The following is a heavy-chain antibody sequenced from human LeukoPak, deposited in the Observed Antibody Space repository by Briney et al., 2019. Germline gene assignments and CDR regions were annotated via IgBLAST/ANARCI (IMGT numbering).Heavy chain of an antibody. CDR2: ITNSGNSK. J-gene: IGHJ4*02. Sequence: GGSLRLSCAASEFTFSSYSMNWVRQAPGKGLEWVSYITNSGNSKSYADSVKGRFTISRDNTKNSLYLQMSGLRAEDTAVYYCAKGGKWDVTPFDYWGQGTLVTVSS. V-gene: IGHV3-48*01. D-gene: IGHD1-26*01. CDR1: EFTFSSYS. CDR3: AKGGKWDVTPFDY.